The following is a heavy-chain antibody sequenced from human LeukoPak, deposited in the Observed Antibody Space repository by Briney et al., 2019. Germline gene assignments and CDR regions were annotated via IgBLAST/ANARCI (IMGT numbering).Heavy chain of an antibody. V-gene: IGHV4-4*07. Sequence: SETLSLTCTVSGGSISRYYWSWIRQPAGKGLEWIGRIYTSGSTNYNPSLKSRVTMSVDTSKNQFSLKLSSVTAADTAVYYCARDVSRARPNLFREPENWFDPWGQGTLVTVSS. J-gene: IGHJ5*02. CDR3: ARDVSRARPNLFREPENWFDP. D-gene: IGHD3-10*01. CDR1: GGSISRYY. CDR2: IYTSGST.